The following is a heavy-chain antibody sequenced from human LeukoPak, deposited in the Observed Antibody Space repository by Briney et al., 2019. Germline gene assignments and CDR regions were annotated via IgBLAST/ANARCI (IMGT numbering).Heavy chain of an antibody. CDR3: TRGAVGSTPHVVFDI. Sequence: SETLSLTCTVSGASISNYYWNWIRQSAGKGLELIGRIYTSGRTNYNPSLKSRVTMSVDTSKNQFSLKLSSVTAADTAVYYCTRGAVGSTPHVVFDIGGQGKRVTVFS. CDR2: IYTSGRT. D-gene: IGHD1-26*01. J-gene: IGHJ3*02. CDR1: GASISNYY. V-gene: IGHV4-4*07.